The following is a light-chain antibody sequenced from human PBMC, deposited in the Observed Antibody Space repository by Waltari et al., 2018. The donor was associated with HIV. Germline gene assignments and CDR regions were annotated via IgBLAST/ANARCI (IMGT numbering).Light chain of an antibody. CDR1: NIGTTS. J-gene: IGLJ2*01. CDR3: QVWDSSSAHVV. CDR2: DDS. V-gene: IGLV3-21*02. Sequence: SSVLTQPPSVSVAPGQTARIPCGGNNIGTTSVHWYQQKPVQAPGLVVYDDSDRPSGIPERFSGSNSGNTATLTINRVEAGDEADYYCQVWDSSSAHVVFGGGTKLTVL.